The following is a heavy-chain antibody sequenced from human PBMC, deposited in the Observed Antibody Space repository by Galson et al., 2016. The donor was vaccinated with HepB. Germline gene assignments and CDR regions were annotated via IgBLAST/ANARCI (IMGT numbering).Heavy chain of an antibody. Sequence: SLRLSCAASGFTFSGYKMSWVRQAPGKRLEWVSAISGSGDTTYYADSVKGRFSISRDNSKNTLYLQMSSLTAEDTAVYYCAKWSDAAATYWGQGALVTVSS. CDR2: ISGSGDTT. CDR1: GFTFSGYK. D-gene: IGHD6-13*01. J-gene: IGHJ4*02. V-gene: IGHV3-23*01. CDR3: AKWSDAAATY.